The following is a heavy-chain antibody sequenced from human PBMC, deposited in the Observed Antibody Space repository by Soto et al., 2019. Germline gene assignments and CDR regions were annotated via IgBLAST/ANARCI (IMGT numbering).Heavy chain of an antibody. CDR2: INSDGSNT. J-gene: IGHJ5*02. V-gene: IGHV3-74*01. CDR1: GFTFSSYW. Sequence: GGSLRLSCAASGFTFSSYWMHWVRQAPGKGLVWVSRINSDGSNTNYADSVKGRFTISKDNAKNTLYLQMNTLRAEDTAVYYCAILPTGYPNWFGPWGQGTLVTVSS. D-gene: IGHD3-9*01. CDR3: AILPTGYPNWFGP.